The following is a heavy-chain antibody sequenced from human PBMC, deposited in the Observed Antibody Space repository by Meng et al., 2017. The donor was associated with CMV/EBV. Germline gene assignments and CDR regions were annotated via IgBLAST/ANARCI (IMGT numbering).Heavy chain of an antibody. V-gene: IGHV4-39*07. Sequence: AIRSSSYYWGWIRQTPGKGLEWIGSIYYSGSTYYNPSLKSRVTISVDTSKNQFSLKLSSVTAADTAVYYCAREGQFAARQLGNWFDPWGQGTLVTVSS. CDR3: AREGQFAARQLGNWFDP. J-gene: IGHJ5*02. D-gene: IGHD6-6*01. CDR2: IYYSGST. CDR1: AIRSSSYY.